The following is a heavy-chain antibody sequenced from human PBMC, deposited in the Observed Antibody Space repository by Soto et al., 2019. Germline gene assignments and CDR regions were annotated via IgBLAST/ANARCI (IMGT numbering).Heavy chain of an antibody. CDR3: VGGNGFDH. Sequence: PGGSLRLSCAGSGFTFSTYWMTWVRQAPGKGLEWVANIKEDGSERYYVDSVKGRFTISRDNAKNSLYLQMNSLRAEDTAVYYCVGGNGFDHWGQGTLVTVSS. D-gene: IGHD5-12*01. CDR2: IKEDGSER. V-gene: IGHV3-7*01. CDR1: GFTFSTYW. J-gene: IGHJ4*02.